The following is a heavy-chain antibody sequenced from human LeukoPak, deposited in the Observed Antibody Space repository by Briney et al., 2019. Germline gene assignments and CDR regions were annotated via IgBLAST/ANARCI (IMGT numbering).Heavy chain of an antibody. J-gene: IGHJ3*02. CDR3: ATDMIAAHAFDI. CDR2: FDPEDGET. Sequence: ASVKVSCKVSGYTLTELSMHWVRQAPGKGLEWMGGFDPEDGETIYAQKFQGRVTMTEDTSTDTAYMELSSLRSEDTAVYYCATDMIAAHAFDIWGQGTMVTVSS. CDR1: GYTLTELS. V-gene: IGHV1-24*01. D-gene: IGHD3-22*01.